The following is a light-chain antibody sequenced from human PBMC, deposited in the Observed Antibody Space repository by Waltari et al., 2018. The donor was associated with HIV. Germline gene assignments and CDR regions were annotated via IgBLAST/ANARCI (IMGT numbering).Light chain of an antibody. J-gene: IGKJ2*01. Sequence: DIHMTQSPSSLSASVGDRVTITCQASQDINNYLNWYQQKPGKAPKLLIYDASNLESGVPSRFGGSGSGTDFTFTISSLQPEDIATYYCQQYDNLPYTFGQGSNLEI. CDR1: QDINNY. V-gene: IGKV1-33*01. CDR3: QQYDNLPYT. CDR2: DAS.